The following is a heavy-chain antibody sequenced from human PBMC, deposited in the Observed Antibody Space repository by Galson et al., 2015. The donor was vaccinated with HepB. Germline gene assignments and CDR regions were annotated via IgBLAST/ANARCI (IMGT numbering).Heavy chain of an antibody. Sequence: SVKVSCKASGYTFTSNGISWGRQTPGQGLEWLGWVSTYGGNTNYAQKFQGRITLTRDTSTSIAYVELRSLRSDDTAVYYCARDRDYRFDYWGQGTLVTVSS. V-gene: IGHV1-18*04. CDR1: GYTFTSNG. CDR3: ARDRDYRFDY. CDR2: VSTYGGNT. D-gene: IGHD4/OR15-4a*01. J-gene: IGHJ4*02.